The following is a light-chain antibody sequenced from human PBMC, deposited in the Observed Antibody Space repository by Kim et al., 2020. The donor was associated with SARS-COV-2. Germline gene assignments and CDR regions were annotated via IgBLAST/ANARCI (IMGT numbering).Light chain of an antibody. CDR2: AVT. CDR3: CAYAGSDSYV. V-gene: IGLV2-11*01. J-gene: IGLJ1*01. Sequence: QSVTITGARTSNNVGTYNYDAWYQQHPGKPPQLIIYAVTKRPSGVPERFSGSQSGNTASLTISGLQAEDEADYYCCAYAGSDSYVFGAGTKVTVL. CDR1: SNNVGTYNY.